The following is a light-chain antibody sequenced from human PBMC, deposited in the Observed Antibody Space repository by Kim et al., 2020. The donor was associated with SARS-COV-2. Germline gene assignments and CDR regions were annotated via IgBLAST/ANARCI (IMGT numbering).Light chain of an antibody. CDR1: QSVSSN. CDR3: PQYNKWPRT. V-gene: IGKV3-15*01. CDR2: GAS. J-gene: IGKJ1*01. Sequence: EIVMTQSPSTLSVSPGERATLSCRASQSVSSNLAWYQQKPGQAPRLLIYGASTRATGIPSRFSGSGSGTEFTLTISSLQSEDFAVYYCPQYNKWPRTFGQGTKVDIK.